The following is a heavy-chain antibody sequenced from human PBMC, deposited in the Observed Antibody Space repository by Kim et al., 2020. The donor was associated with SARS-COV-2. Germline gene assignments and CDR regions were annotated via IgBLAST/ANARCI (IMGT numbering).Heavy chain of an antibody. CDR2: INPNSGGT. CDR3: ARDMGSGSPEPHPQKTPGYYYYGMDV. Sequence: ASVKVSCKASGYTFTGYYMHWVRQAPGQGLEWMGWINPNSGGTNYAQKFQGRVTMTRDTSISTAYMELSRLRSDDTAVYYCARDMGSGSPEPHPQKTPGYYYYGMDVWGQGTTVTVSS. J-gene: IGHJ6*02. CDR1: GYTFTGYY. D-gene: IGHD3-10*01. V-gene: IGHV1-2*02.